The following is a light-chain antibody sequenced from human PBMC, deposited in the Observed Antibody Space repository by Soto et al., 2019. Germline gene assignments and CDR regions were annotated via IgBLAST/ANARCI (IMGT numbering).Light chain of an antibody. CDR3: QQYASSLT. CDR2: GAS. CDR1: QSVDSAF. Sequence: EIVLTQSPGSLSLSLGERATLSCRASQSVDSAFFAWYQQKPGQPTRLLMYGASRRATGIPDRFSGSGSGTDFTITISRLEPEDFAVYYCQQYASSLTFGQGTKVEI. V-gene: IGKV3-20*01. J-gene: IGKJ1*01.